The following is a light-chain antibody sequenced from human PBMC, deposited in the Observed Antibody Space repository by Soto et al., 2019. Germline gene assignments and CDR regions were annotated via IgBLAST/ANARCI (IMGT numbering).Light chain of an antibody. Sequence: QSALTQPASASGSPGQSITISCTGTSSDVGGSNYVSWYQQHPGKAPKLMLYDVNNRPSGVSNRFSGSQSGNTAALTISGRQDEDESDYYCSSYASTSTVVFGGGTKLTGL. CDR3: SSYASTSTVV. V-gene: IGLV2-14*03. CDR1: SSDVGGSNY. J-gene: IGLJ2*01. CDR2: DVN.